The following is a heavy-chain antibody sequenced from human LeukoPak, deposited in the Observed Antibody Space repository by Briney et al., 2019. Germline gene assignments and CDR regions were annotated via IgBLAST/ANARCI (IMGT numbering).Heavy chain of an antibody. D-gene: IGHD3-22*01. J-gene: IGHJ4*02. Sequence: GESLKISCKGSGYSFTSYWIGWVRQMPGKGLEWMGIIYPGDSDTRYSPSFQGQVTISADKSISTAYLQWSSLRASDTAMYYCARHRYYYDSSGYYYEGYYFDYWGQGTLVTVSS. V-gene: IGHV5-51*01. CDR2: IYPGDSDT. CDR1: GYSFTSYW. CDR3: ARHRYYYDSSGYYYEGYYFDY.